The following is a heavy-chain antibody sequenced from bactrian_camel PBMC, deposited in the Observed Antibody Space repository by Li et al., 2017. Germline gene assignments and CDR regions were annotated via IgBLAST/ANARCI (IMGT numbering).Heavy chain of an antibody. D-gene: IGHD1*01. CDR2: IDTYGLP. Sequence: HVQLVESGGGSVQAGGSLRLSCAASGYTISRVFMGWSRQAPGKEREWVANIDTYGLPTYAESVKGRFTISEDNAKNILSLQMNSLKPEDTAMYYCRRCQNWSGGRCTTWNWGQGTQVTVS. J-gene: IGHJ4*01. V-gene: IGHV3S53*01. CDR3: RRCQNWSGGRCTTWN. CDR1: GYTISRVF.